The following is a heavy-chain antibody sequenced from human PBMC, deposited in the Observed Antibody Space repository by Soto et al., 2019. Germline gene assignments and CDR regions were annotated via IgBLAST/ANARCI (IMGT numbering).Heavy chain of an antibody. CDR3: ARVSWAMVRGVIIRWPTFDY. Sequence: SETLSLTCAVYGGSFSGYYWSWIRQPPGKGLEWIGEINHSGSTNYNPSLKSRVTISVDTSKNQFSPKLSSVTAADTAVYYCARVSWAMVRGVIIRWPTFDYWGQGTLVTVSS. D-gene: IGHD3-10*01. CDR1: GGSFSGYY. V-gene: IGHV4-34*01. J-gene: IGHJ4*02. CDR2: INHSGST.